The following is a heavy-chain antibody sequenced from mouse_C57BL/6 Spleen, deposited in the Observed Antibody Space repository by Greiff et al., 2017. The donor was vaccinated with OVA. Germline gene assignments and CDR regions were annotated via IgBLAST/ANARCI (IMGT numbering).Heavy chain of an antibody. D-gene: IGHD1-1*01. CDR2: INPSNGGT. Sequence: QVQLQQPGTELVKPGASVKLSCKASGYTFTSYWMHWVKQRPGQGLEWIGNINPSNGGTNYNEKFKSKATLTVDKSSSTAYMQLSSLTSEDSEVYECARDGYGSSYGDAMDYWGQGTSVTVSS. CDR3: ARDGYGSSYGDAMDY. J-gene: IGHJ4*01. CDR1: GYTFTSYW. V-gene: IGHV1-53*01.